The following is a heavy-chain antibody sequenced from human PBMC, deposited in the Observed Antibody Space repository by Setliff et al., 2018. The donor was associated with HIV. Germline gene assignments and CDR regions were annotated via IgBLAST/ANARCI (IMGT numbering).Heavy chain of an antibody. CDR3: ARFSTSSGGTFDY. D-gene: IGHD6-6*01. CDR2: IYHSGST. Sequence: SETLSLTCTVSGYSISSGYYGGWIRQPPGKGLEWIGNIYHSGSTYYNPSLKSRVTISVDTSKNQFSLKLTSVTAADTAVYYCARFSTSSGGTFDYWGQGTLVTVSS. V-gene: IGHV4-38-2*02. J-gene: IGHJ4*02. CDR1: GYSISSGYY.